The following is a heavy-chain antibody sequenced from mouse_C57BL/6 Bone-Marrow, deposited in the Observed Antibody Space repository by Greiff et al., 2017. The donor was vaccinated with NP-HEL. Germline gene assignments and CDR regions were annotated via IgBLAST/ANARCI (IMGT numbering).Heavy chain of an antibody. Sequence: EVKLMESGGGLVQPGGSLKLSCAASGFTFSDYYMYWVRQTPEKRLEWVAYISNGGGSTYYPDTVKGRFTISRDNAKNTLYLQMSRLKSEDTAMYYCARTLYYGIDVWGTGTTVTVSS. CDR2: ISNGGGST. CDR1: GFTFSDYY. J-gene: IGHJ1*03. D-gene: IGHD2-1*01. CDR3: ARTLYYGIDV. V-gene: IGHV5-12*01.